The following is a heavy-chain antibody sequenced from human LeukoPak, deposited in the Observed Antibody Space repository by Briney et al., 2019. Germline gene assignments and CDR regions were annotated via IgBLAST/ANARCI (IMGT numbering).Heavy chain of an antibody. J-gene: IGHJ4*02. Sequence: VGSLRLSCAASGFTFSSYAMSWVRRAPGKGLEWVANIKQDGSEKYYVDSVKGRFTISRDNAKNSLYLQMNSLRAEDTAVYYCAREGSSAPLDYWGQGTLVTVSS. D-gene: IGHD2-15*01. CDR2: IKQDGSEK. CDR1: GFTFSSYA. CDR3: AREGSSAPLDY. V-gene: IGHV3-7*01.